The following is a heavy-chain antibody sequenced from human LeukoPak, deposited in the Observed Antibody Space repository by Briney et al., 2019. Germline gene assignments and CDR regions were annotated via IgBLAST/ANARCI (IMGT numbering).Heavy chain of an antibody. V-gene: IGHV3-21*01. CDR2: ISSSSSYI. CDR3: ARDLAIYCGGDCPFFFDI. J-gene: IGHJ3*02. Sequence: PGGSLRLSCAASGFTFSSYSMNWVRQAPGKGLEWVSSISSSSSYIYYADSVKGRFTISRDNAKNSLYLQMNSLRAEDTAVYYCARDLAIYCGGDCPFFFDIWGQGTMVTVSS. CDR1: GFTFSSYS. D-gene: IGHD2-21*02.